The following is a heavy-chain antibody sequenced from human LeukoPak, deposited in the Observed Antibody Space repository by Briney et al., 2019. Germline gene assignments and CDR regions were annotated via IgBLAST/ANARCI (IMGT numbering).Heavy chain of an antibody. Sequence: PGGSLRLSCAASGFTFSSYAMSWVRQAPGKGLEWVSAISGSGGSTYYADSVKGRFTISRDNSKNTLYLQMNSLRAEDTAVYYCASRRSGTYYLGYWGQGTLVTVSS. CDR3: ASRRSGTYYLGY. V-gene: IGHV3-23*01. J-gene: IGHJ4*02. CDR1: GFTFSSYA. CDR2: ISGSGGST. D-gene: IGHD1-26*01.